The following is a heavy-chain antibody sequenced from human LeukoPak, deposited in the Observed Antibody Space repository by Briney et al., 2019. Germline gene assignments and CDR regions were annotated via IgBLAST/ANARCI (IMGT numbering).Heavy chain of an antibody. Sequence: GGSLKLSRAASAFTFSGSAMLWVSQASGNGLEWVGRIRNKANSYATAYAASVKCRSTISRDNSKNTTYLQMNSLKTEDTAVYYCTSTVTIDTFDDWGQGTLVSVSS. CDR1: AFTFSGSA. CDR3: TSTVTIDTFDD. CDR2: IRNKANSYAT. J-gene: IGHJ4*02. V-gene: IGHV3-73*01. D-gene: IGHD4-17*01.